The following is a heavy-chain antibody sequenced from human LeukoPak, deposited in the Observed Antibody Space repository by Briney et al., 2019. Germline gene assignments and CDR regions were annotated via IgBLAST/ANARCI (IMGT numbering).Heavy chain of an antibody. Sequence: GGSLRLSCAASGFTFSSYSMNWVRQAPGKGLEWVSSISSSSSYIYYADSVKGRFTISRDNAKNSLYLQMNSLRAEDTAVYYCARDPLSSYGDYEGAHFDYWGQGTLVTVSS. V-gene: IGHV3-21*01. CDR1: GFTFSSYS. CDR3: ARDPLSSYGDYEGAHFDY. J-gene: IGHJ4*02. D-gene: IGHD4-17*01. CDR2: ISSSSSYI.